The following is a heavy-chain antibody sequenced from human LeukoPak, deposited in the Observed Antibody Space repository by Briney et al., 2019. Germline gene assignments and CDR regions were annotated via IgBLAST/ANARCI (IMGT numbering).Heavy chain of an antibody. Sequence: SGTLSLTCAVSGYSISSRNWWGWIRPPPGKGLDWIGYIYYSGSTNYNPSLKSRVTMSVDTSKNQFSLKPCSLTAVDTAVYYCARSSRDGYNQFDYWGQGTLVSVSS. CDR2: IYYSGST. V-gene: IGHV4-28*01. CDR1: GYSISSRNW. D-gene: IGHD5-24*01. CDR3: ARSSRDGYNQFDY. J-gene: IGHJ4*02.